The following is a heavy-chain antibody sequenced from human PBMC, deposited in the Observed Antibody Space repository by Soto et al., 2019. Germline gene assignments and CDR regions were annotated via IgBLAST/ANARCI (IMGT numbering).Heavy chain of an antibody. V-gene: IGHV1-69*13. CDR2: IIPIFGTA. CDR1: GGTFSSYA. D-gene: IGHD3-10*01. CDR3: ARRGNLWFGELLGNWFDP. Sequence: SVKVSCKASGGTFSSYAISWVRQAPGQGLEWMGGIIPIFGTANYAQKFQGRVTITADESTSTAYMELSSLRSEDTAVYYCARRGNLWFGELLGNWFDPWGQGTLVTVSS. J-gene: IGHJ5*02.